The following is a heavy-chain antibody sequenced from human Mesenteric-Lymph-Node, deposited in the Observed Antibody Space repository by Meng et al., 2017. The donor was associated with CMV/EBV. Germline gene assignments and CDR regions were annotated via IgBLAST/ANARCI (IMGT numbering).Heavy chain of an antibody. CDR2: INHSGST. CDR1: GGSFSGYY. CDR3: ARGSSYDILTGYFDY. V-gene: IGHV4-34*01. Sequence: QVRVPRGGAGLCTRSETLAVTWACYGGSFSGYYWNWIRQSPEKGLEWIGEINHSGSTTYNPSFTSRIIISVDTSTNQISLNMSSVTAADTAVYYCARGSSYDILTGYFDYWGQGALVTVSS. D-gene: IGHD3-9*01. J-gene: IGHJ4*02.